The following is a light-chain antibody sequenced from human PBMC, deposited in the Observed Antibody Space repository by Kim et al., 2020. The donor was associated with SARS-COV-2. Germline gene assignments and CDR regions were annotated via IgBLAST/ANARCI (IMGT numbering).Light chain of an antibody. CDR1: QSINSF. V-gene: IGKV1-9*01. CDR3: QYLNRYPLT. CDR2: AAY. Sequence: ASRENNVTISRAGNQSINSFLAWYQQTPEKATQLLNYAAYTVKNGVPSRFRSRGSGTDFTITISRLQPEDVATYYCQYLNRYPLTFGGGTKVDIK. J-gene: IGKJ4*01.